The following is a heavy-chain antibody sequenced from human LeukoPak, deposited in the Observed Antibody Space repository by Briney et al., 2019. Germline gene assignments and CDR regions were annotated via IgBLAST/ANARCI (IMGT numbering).Heavy chain of an antibody. V-gene: IGHV3-21*01. Sequence: GGSLRLSCAASGFTFSSYSMNWVRQAPGKGLEWVSSISSSSSYIYYADSVKGRFTISRDNAKNSLYLQMNSLRAEDTAVYYCARQTRFSRNAFDIWSQGTMVTVSS. CDR2: ISSSSSYI. CDR3: ARQTRFSRNAFDI. D-gene: IGHD3-3*01. CDR1: GFTFSSYS. J-gene: IGHJ3*02.